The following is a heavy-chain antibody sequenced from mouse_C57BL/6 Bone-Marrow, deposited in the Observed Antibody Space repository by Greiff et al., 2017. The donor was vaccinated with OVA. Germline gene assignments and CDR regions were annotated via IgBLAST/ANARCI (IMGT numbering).Heavy chain of an antibody. D-gene: IGHD1-1*02. CDR1: GYTFTSYW. V-gene: IGHV1-52*01. CDR2: IDPSDSET. Sequence: VQLQQPGAELVRPGSSVKLSCKASGYTFTSYWMPWVKQRPIQGLEWIGNIDPSDSETHYNQKFKDKATLTVDKSSSTAYMQLSSLTSEDSAVYYCAREDYCGSYGDYYGWGTGTTVTVAS. CDR3: AREDYCGSYGDYYG. J-gene: IGHJ1*03.